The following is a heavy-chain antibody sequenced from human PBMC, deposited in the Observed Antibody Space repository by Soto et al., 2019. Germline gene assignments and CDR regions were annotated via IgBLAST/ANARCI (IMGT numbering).Heavy chain of an antibody. V-gene: IGHV3-48*02. Sequence: QPGGSLRLSCTASGFTFSSRAMNWVRQFPGRGLEWVSYISSSSSNIDYADSVKGRFTVSRDNAKNSPYLQMNTLRDEDTAVYYCASDRALGSNWYYYLESWGQGSLVTVSS. CDR1: GFTFSSRA. D-gene: IGHD3-16*01. J-gene: IGHJ4*02. CDR2: ISSSSSNI. CDR3: ASDRALGSNWYYYLES.